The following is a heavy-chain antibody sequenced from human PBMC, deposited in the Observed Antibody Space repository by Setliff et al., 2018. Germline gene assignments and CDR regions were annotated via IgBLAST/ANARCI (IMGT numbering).Heavy chain of an antibody. CDR3: ASPRRDDLDSPFDPFDT. CDR1: GASISSGHY. CDR2: IYHKGRT. D-gene: IGHD3-3*01. V-gene: IGHV4-38-2*01. Sequence: TLSLTCDVSGASISSGHYWGWIRQPPGKGLEWIATIYHKGRTYFNPSLQSRVTMSLDRSKNQFSLRLTSVTASDTAVYYCASPRRDDLDSPFDPFDTWGHGTRVTVSS. J-gene: IGHJ3*02.